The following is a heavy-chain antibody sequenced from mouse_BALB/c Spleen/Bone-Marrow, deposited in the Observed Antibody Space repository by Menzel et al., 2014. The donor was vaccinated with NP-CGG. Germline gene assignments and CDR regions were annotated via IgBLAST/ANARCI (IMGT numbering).Heavy chain of an antibody. Sequence: VKLVESGAELVRPGTSVKISCKASGYTFTNYWLGWVKQRPGHGLEWIGDIYPGGGYTDYNEKFKGKATLTADTSSSTAYMQLSSLTSEDSAVYFCAIDMITTRAMDYWGQGTSVTVSS. CDR2: IYPGGGYT. J-gene: IGHJ4*01. CDR1: GYTFTNYW. CDR3: AIDMITTRAMDY. V-gene: IGHV1-63*02. D-gene: IGHD2-4*01.